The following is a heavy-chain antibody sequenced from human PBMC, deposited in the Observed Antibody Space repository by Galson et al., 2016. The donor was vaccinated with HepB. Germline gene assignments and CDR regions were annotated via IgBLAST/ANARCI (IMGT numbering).Heavy chain of an antibody. V-gene: IGHV4-4*09. J-gene: IGHJ4*02. Sequence: SETLSLTCSVSGDSLNAYYWAWIRQSPTKGLEWIADISTSGSTNYNLSLKSRVTISVDTSQSQLSLTMTSVTAADTALYYCARVRSGGFWSGFDSWGQGPFVTGSS. CDR2: ISTSGST. CDR3: ARVRSGGFWSGFDS. CDR1: GDSLNAYY. D-gene: IGHD3-3*01.